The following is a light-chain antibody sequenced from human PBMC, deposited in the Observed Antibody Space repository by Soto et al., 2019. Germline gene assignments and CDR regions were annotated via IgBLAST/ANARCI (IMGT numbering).Light chain of an antibody. CDR2: EAF. CDR1: SSDVGGRDY. J-gene: IGLJ3*02. V-gene: IGLV2-14*01. Sequence: QSALTQVASVSGSPGQSITISCTATSSDVGGRDYVSWYLQHPGKAPKLLIYEAFNRPSGVSDRFSGSKSGSTASLTISGLQAEDEGDYYCSSFTSTNTWVFGGGTKLTVL. CDR3: SSFTSTNTWV.